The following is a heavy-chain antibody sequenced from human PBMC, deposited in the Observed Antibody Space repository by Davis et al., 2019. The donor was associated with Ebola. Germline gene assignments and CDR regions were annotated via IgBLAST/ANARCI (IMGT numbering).Heavy chain of an antibody. J-gene: IGHJ3*02. CDR3: ARSPRYQLRDGLDI. V-gene: IGHV2-70*01. CDR2: IDRDYDK. Sequence: SGPPLAKPTQTLTLTCTFSGLSLSTSGLCVSWFRQPPGKALEWLALIDRDYDKYYSTSLKTRLTISKDTSKNQVILTMTNMDPVDTATYYCARSPRYQLRDGLDIWGQGTMVTVSS. CDR1: GLSLSTSGLC. D-gene: IGHD2-2*01.